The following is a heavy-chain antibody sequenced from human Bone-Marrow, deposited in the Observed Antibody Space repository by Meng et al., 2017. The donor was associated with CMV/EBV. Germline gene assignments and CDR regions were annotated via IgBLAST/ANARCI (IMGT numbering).Heavy chain of an antibody. J-gene: IGHJ4*02. CDR2: LYGGGNT. Sequence: VQVGASWGGLVRPGGSLRLCCAASGFTVSRNYMGWVRQAPGKVLEWVSVLYGGGNTYYTDAVKRRFTISRENSKNTLYLQMNSLRAEDTAVYYCARDPGATVNWGQGTLVTVSS. CDR1: GFTVSRNY. D-gene: IGHD1-26*01. V-gene: IGHV3-66*01. CDR3: ARDPGATVN.